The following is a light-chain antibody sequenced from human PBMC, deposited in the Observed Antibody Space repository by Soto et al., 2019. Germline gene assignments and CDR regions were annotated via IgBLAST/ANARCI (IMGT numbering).Light chain of an antibody. J-gene: IGKJ1*01. V-gene: IGKV3D-15*01. CDR3: HQYNNFWT. Sequence: EIVMTQSPATLSVSPGERATLSCRASQSVSSNLAWYQQKPGQAPRLLIYGAFNRATGIPARFSGSGSGTEFTLTISSLQAEDFGLYYCHQYNNFWTFGQGTKVDIK. CDR1: QSVSSN. CDR2: GAF.